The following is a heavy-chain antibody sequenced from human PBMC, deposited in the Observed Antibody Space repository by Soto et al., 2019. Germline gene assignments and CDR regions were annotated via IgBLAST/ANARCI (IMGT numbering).Heavy chain of an antibody. V-gene: IGHV3-23*01. CDR1: GFTFSSYA. Sequence: PGGSLRLSCAASGFTFSSYAMSWVRQAPGKGLEWVSAISGSGGSTYYADSVKGRFTISRDNSKNTLYLQMNSLRAEDTAVYYGATLSLTTILLAYGAFDIWGQGTMVTVSS. D-gene: IGHD3-22*01. J-gene: IGHJ3*02. CDR2: ISGSGGST. CDR3: ATLSLTTILLAYGAFDI.